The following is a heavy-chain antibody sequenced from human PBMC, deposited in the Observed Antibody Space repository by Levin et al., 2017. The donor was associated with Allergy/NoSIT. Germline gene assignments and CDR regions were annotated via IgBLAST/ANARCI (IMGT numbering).Heavy chain of an antibody. CDR1: GGSISSYY. CDR2: MYYSGST. V-gene: IGHV4-59*01. D-gene: IGHD1-26*01. CDR3: ARDRSYFGAFDI. Sequence: SETLSLTCTVSGGSISSYYWSWIRQPPGKGLEWIGYMYYSGSTNYNPSLKSRVTISVDTSKNQFSLILNSVTAADTAVYYCARDRSYFGAFDIWGQGTMVTVSS. J-gene: IGHJ3*02.